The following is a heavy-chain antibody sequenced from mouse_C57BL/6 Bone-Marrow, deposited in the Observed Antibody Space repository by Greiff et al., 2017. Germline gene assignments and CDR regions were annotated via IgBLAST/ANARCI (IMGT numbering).Heavy chain of an antibody. CDR3: TRYYDYAY. J-gene: IGHJ3*01. CDR2: IDPENGDT. D-gene: IGHD2-4*01. Sequence: EVKLQQSGAELVRPGASVKLSCTASGFNIKDDYMHWVKQRPEQGLEWIGWIDPENGDTEYASKFQGKATITADTSSNTAYLQLSSLTSEDTAVYYCTRYYDYAYWGQGTLVTVSA. V-gene: IGHV14-4*01. CDR1: GFNIKDDY.